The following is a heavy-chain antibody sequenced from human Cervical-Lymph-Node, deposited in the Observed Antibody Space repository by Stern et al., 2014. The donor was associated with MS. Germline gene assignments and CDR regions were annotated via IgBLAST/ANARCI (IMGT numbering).Heavy chain of an antibody. J-gene: IGHJ5*02. CDR3: ARDRGAAAVHINWFDP. D-gene: IGHD6-13*01. V-gene: IGHV1-69*01. CDR1: GGTFSSYA. CDR2: IIPIFGTA. Sequence: QVQLGQSGAEVKKPGSSVKVSCKASGGTFSSYAISWVRQAPGQGLEWMGGIIPIFGTANYAQKFQGRVTITADESTSTAYMELSSLRSEDTAVYYCARDRGAAAVHINWFDPWGQGTLVTVSS.